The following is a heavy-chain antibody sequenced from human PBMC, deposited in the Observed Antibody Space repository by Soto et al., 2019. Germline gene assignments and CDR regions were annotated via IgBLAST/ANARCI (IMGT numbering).Heavy chain of an antibody. Sequence: GGSLRLSCAASGFTFSSYAMSWVRQAPGKGLEWVSAISGSGGSTYYADSVKGRFTISRDNSKNTLYLQMNSLRAEDTAVYYCAKTPTTYSYGSNYYYYMDVWGKGTTVTVSS. D-gene: IGHD5-18*01. CDR3: AKTPTTYSYGSNYYYYMDV. V-gene: IGHV3-23*01. CDR2: ISGSGGST. CDR1: GFTFSSYA. J-gene: IGHJ6*03.